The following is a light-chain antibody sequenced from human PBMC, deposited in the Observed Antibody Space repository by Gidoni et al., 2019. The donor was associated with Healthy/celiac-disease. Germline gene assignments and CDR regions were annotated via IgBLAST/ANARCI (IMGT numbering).Light chain of an antibody. Sequence: DIQLTPSPSSLSASVGDRVTITCRASQSISSYLNWYQQKPGKAPKLLIYAASSLQSGVPSRFSGSGSGTDFTLTISSLQPEDFATYYCQQSYSTLVTFXXXTKVEIK. CDR2: AAS. CDR1: QSISSY. V-gene: IGKV1-39*01. J-gene: IGKJ1*01. CDR3: QQSYSTLVT.